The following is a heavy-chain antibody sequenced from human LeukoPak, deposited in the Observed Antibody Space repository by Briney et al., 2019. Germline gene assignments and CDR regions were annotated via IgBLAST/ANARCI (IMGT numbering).Heavy chain of an antibody. J-gene: IGHJ2*01. CDR2: IWYDGSNK. V-gene: IGHV3-33*06. Sequence: GGSLRLSCAASGFTFSSYGMHWVRQAPGKGLEGVAVIWYDGSNKYYADSVKGRFTISRDNSKSTVYLQMNSLRDGDTAVYYCAKVNSGVALSNWYFDLWGRGTQVTVSS. CDR1: GFTFSSYG. D-gene: IGHD2-15*01. CDR3: AKVNSGVALSNWYFDL.